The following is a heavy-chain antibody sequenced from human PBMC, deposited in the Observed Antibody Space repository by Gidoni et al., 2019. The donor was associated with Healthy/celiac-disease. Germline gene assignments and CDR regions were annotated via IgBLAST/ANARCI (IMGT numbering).Heavy chain of an antibody. Sequence: QVQLVQSGAEVKKPGASVKVSCKASGYTFTSYGISWVRQAPGQGFEWMGWISAYNGNTNDAQKLQGRVTMTTDTSTSTAYMELRSLRSDDTAVYYCARDLSAITGTTLPDYWGQGTLVTVSS. V-gene: IGHV1-18*01. CDR2: ISAYNGNT. CDR3: ARDLSAITGTTLPDY. D-gene: IGHD1-7*01. J-gene: IGHJ4*02. CDR1: GYTFTSYG.